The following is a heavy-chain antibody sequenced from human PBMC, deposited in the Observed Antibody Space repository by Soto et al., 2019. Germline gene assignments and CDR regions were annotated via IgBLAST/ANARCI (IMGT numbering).Heavy chain of an antibody. V-gene: IGHV3-74*01. CDR1: GFTYSSFW. J-gene: IGHJ4*02. CDR3: SRDEGVPMIRGFYY. D-gene: IGHD5-12*01. CDR2: IKSDGSRT. Sequence: EVQLVESGGGLVQPGGSLRLSCAASGFTYSSFWMHWVRQAPGKGLVWVSGIKSDGSRTTYADSVKGRFTISRDNVKNMLYLQMNSLRAEDTAVYYCSRDEGVPMIRGFYYWGQGALVTVSS.